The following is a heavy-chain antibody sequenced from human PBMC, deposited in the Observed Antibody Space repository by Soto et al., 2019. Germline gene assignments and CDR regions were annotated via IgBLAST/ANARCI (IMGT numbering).Heavy chain of an antibody. CDR1: GDSVSSNSAA. D-gene: IGHD5-18*01. CDR2: TFYRSKWSN. J-gene: IGHJ4*02. V-gene: IGHV6-1*01. CDR3: ARAEDSAMAAFDC. Sequence: SQTLSLTGAISGDSVSSNSAAWNWIRQSPSRGLEWLGRTFYRSKWSNDYAVSVKSRISINPDTSRNQFSLHLNSVTPEDTAVYYCARAEDSAMAAFDCWGQGTLVTVSS.